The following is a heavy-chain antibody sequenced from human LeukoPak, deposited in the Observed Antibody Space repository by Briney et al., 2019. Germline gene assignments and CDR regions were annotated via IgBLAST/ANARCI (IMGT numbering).Heavy chain of an antibody. D-gene: IGHD5-18*01. V-gene: IGHV2-5*02. Sequence: SGPTLVKPTQTLTLTCTFSGFSLSTSGVGVGWVRQPPGKALEWLALIFWDDGKYYSPSLKNRLTITKGTSRNQVVLTMTNVDPVDTATYYCAHTGYSYGLDFWGQGTLVTVSS. CDR3: AHTGYSYGLDF. CDR2: IFWDDGK. J-gene: IGHJ4*02. CDR1: GFSLSTSGVG.